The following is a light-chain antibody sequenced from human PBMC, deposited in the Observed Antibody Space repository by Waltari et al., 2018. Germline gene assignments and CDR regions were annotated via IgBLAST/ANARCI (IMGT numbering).Light chain of an antibody. CDR1: QSVSSSY. Sequence: EIVLTQSPGTLSLSPGERVTLSCRASQSVSSSYLAWYQQKPGQAPRLLIYGASSRATGIPDRFSGSGSGTDFTLTISRLEPEDFAVYYCQQYGSSPPTWTFGQGTKVEIK. CDR2: GAS. J-gene: IGKJ1*01. V-gene: IGKV3-20*01. CDR3: QQYGSSPPTWT.